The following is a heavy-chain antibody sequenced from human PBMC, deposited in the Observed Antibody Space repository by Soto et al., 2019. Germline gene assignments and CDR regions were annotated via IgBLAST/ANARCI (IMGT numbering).Heavy chain of an antibody. CDR1: GGSISSGDYY. CDR3: ARAVYYYGSGSHLLPFYGMDV. J-gene: IGHJ6*02. CDR2: IYYSGST. V-gene: IGHV4-30-4*01. Sequence: SETLSLTCTVSGGSISSGDYYWSWIRQPPGKGLEWIGYIYYSGSTYYNPSLKSRVTISVDTSKNQFSLKLSSVTAADTAVYYCARAVYYYGSGSHLLPFYGMDVWGQGTTVTVSS. D-gene: IGHD3-10*01.